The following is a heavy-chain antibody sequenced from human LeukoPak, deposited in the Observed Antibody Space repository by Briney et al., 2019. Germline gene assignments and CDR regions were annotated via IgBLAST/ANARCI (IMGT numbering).Heavy chain of an antibody. V-gene: IGHV3-30*02. J-gene: IGHJ4*02. CDR2: IRYDGSNK. CDR1: GFTFSSYG. D-gene: IGHD3-10*01. Sequence: GGSLRLSCAASGFTFSSYGMHWVRQAPGKGLEWVAFIRYDGSNKYYADSVKGRFTISRDNSKNTLYLQMNSLRAEDTAVYYCAYYYGSGSYYSLFDYWGQGTLVTVSS. CDR3: AYYYGSGSYYSLFDY.